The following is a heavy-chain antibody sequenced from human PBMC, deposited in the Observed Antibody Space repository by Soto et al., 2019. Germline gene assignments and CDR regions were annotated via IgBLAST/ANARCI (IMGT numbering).Heavy chain of an antibody. CDR2: IWYDGSNK. V-gene: IGHV3-33*01. Sequence: QVQLVESGGGVVQPGRSLRLSCAASGFTFSSYGMHWVRQAPGKGLEWVAVIWYDGSNKYYADSVKGRFTISRDNSKNTLYLQMNSLRAEDTAVYYCARTADERWADFDDWGQGTLVTVSS. D-gene: IGHD4-17*01. CDR1: GFTFSSYG. J-gene: IGHJ4*02. CDR3: ARTADERWADFDD.